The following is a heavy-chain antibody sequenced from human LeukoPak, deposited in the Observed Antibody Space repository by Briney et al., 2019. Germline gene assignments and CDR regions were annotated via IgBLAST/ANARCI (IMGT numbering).Heavy chain of an antibody. CDR1: GFTFSSYS. Sequence: GGSLRLSCAASGFTFSSYSMNWVRQAPGKGLEWVSYISSSGSTIYYADSVKGRFTISRDNAKNSLYLQMNSLRAEDTAVYYCATENQGYCSGGSCYRRAFDIWGQGTMVTVSS. D-gene: IGHD2-15*01. CDR2: ISSSGSTI. V-gene: IGHV3-48*04. CDR3: ATENQGYCSGGSCYRRAFDI. J-gene: IGHJ3*02.